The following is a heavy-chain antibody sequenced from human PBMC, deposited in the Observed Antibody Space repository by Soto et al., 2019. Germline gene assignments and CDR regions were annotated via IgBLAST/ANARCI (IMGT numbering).Heavy chain of an antibody. CDR2: FDPEDGET. Sequence: QVQLVQSGAEVKKPGASVKVSCKVSGYTLTELSMHWVRQAPGKGLEWMGGFDPEDGETIYAQKFQGRVTMTEDTSTDTAYMGLSSLRSEDTAVYYCATDPGGLRLGELSWRGAFDIWGQGTMVTVSS. CDR3: ATDPGGLRLGELSWRGAFDI. V-gene: IGHV1-24*01. D-gene: IGHD3-16*02. J-gene: IGHJ3*02. CDR1: GYTLTELS.